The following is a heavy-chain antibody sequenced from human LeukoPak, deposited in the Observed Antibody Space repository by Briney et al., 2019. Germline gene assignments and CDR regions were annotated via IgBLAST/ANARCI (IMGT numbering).Heavy chain of an antibody. V-gene: IGHV3-74*01. Sequence: GGSLRLSCAASGFTFSSYWMHWVRQAPGKGLVWVSRINSDGSSTSYADSVKGRFTISRDNAKNTLYLQMNSLRAEDTAVYYCARAYYYGSGNYYAQNWFDPWGQGTLVTVSS. CDR1: GFTFSSYW. CDR3: ARAYYYGSGNYYAQNWFDP. D-gene: IGHD3-10*01. J-gene: IGHJ5*02. CDR2: INSDGSST.